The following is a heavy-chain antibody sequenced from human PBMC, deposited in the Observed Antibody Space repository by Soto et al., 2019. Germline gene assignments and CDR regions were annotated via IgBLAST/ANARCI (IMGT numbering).Heavy chain of an antibody. D-gene: IGHD3-16*01. Sequence: QVQLVQSGAEVKKPGASVKVSCKASGYKFTSYDISWVRQAAGQGPEWVGWINPASGNTGYAHEIQGRVIMTRDTSTGTAYMELTSLRSEDTAVYYCVRSKISQWYFDLCGRGTLVTV. V-gene: IGHV1-8*01. CDR3: VRSKISQWYFDL. J-gene: IGHJ2*01. CDR1: GYKFTSYD. CDR2: INPASGNT.